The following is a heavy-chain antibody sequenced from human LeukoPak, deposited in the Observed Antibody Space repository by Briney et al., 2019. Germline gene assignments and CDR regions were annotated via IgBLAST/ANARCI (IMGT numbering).Heavy chain of an antibody. J-gene: IGHJ6*03. CDR1: GGSFSGYY. D-gene: IGHD6-19*01. CDR3: ARLAVVAGTIRRRYYYYMDV. V-gene: IGHV4-34*01. CDR2: INHSGST. Sequence: SETLSLTCAVYGGSFSGYYWSWIRQPPGKGLEWIGEINHSGSTNYNPSLKSRVTISVDTSKNQFSLKLSSVTAADTAVYYCARLAVVAGTIRRRYYYYMDVWGKGTTVTISS.